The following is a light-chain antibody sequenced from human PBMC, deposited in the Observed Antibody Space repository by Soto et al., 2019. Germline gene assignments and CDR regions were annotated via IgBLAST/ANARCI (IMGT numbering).Light chain of an antibody. V-gene: IGKV3-11*01. CDR1: QSVSSD. CDR3: QQRSNWVT. J-gene: IGKJ3*01. CDR2: DAS. Sequence: EIVLTQSPVTLSLSPGERATLSCRASQSVSSDLAWYQQKPGQPPRLLIYDASNRATGIPARFSGSGSGTDFTLTISSLEPEDFAVYYCQQRSNWVTFGPGTKVDIK.